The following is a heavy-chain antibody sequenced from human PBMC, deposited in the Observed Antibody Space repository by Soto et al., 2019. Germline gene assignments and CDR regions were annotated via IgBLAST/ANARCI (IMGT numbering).Heavy chain of an antibody. CDR1: GGSISDDTYY. D-gene: IGHD1-26*01. CDR3: ATQEVGGSYVYTFDP. CDR2: IYYSGST. J-gene: IGHJ5*02. Sequence: SETLSLTCTVSGGSISDDTYYWGWIRQPPGKGLEWIGSIYYSGSTYYNPSLKSRVTISVDTSKNQFSLKLSSVTAADTAVYYCATQEVGGSYVYTFDPWGQGTLVTVSS. V-gene: IGHV4-39*01.